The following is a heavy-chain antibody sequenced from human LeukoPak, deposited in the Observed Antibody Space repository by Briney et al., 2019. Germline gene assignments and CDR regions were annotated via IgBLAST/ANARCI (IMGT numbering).Heavy chain of an antibody. CDR2: IYYSGST. J-gene: IGHJ4*02. V-gene: IGHV4-39*07. D-gene: IGHD5-24*01. Sequence: SETLSLTCTVSAGSISSSSYYWGWIRQPPGKGLEWIGSIYYSGSTHYNPSLKSRVTISVDTSKNQFSLKLSSVTAADTAVYYCARDGEMGTIENYFDYWGQGTLVTVSS. CDR1: AGSISSSSYY. CDR3: ARDGEMGTIENYFDY.